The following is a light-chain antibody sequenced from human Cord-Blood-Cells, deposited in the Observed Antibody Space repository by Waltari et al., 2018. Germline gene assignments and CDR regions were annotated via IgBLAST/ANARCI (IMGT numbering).Light chain of an antibody. J-gene: IGLJ2*01. CDR3: SSYTSSSTLV. CDR1: SSDVGGYNY. Sequence: QSALTQPASVSGSPGQSITISCTGTSSDVGGYNYVSWYQQHPGKAPKLMIYDVSIRPSGVSKRFSGSNSGNTASLTISGLQAEDEADYYCSSYTSSSTLVFGGGTKLTVL. CDR2: DVS. V-gene: IGLV2-14*01.